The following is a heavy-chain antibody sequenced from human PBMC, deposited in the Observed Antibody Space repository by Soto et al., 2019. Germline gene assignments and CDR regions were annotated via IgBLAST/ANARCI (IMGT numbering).Heavy chain of an antibody. CDR2: IIPIFGTA. D-gene: IGHD3-3*01. Sequence: ASVKVSCKASGGTFSSYAISWVRQAPGQGLEWMGGIIPIFGTANYAQKFQGRVTITADESTSTAYMELSSLRSEDTAVYYCARAYLYDFWSGYPWGADYYYGMDVWGQGTTVTVSS. CDR1: GGTFSSYA. CDR3: ARAYLYDFWSGYPWGADYYYGMDV. J-gene: IGHJ6*02. V-gene: IGHV1-69*13.